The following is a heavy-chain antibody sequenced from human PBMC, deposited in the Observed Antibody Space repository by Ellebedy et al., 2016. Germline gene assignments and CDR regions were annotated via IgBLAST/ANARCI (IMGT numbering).Heavy chain of an antibody. Sequence: GESLKISXAASGFTFSNAWMSWVRQAPGKGLEWVSAISGSGGSTYYADSVKGRFTISRDNSKNTLYLQMNSLRAEDTAVYYCAKARAKGDSSGYYYYFDYWGQGTLVTVSS. CDR2: ISGSGGST. V-gene: IGHV3-23*01. J-gene: IGHJ4*02. D-gene: IGHD3-22*01. CDR3: AKARAKGDSSGYYYYFDY. CDR1: GFTFSNAW.